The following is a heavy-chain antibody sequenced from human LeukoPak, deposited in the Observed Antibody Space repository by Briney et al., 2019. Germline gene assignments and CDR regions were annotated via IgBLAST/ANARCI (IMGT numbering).Heavy chain of an antibody. CDR3: ARHDRDYYGSGGYYFDY. V-gene: IGHV4-39*01. CDR2: IYYSGST. CDR1: GESLNSYY. Sequence: SETLSLTCAVYGESLNSYYWSWVRQPPGKGLEWIGSIYYSGSTYYNPSLKSRVTISVDTSKNQFSLKLSSVTAADTAVYYCARHDRDYYGSGGYYFDYWGQGTLVTVSS. J-gene: IGHJ4*02. D-gene: IGHD3-10*01.